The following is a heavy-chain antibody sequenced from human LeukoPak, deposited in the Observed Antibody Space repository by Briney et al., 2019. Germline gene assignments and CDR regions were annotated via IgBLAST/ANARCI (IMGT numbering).Heavy chain of an antibody. Sequence: GGSLRLSCAASGFTFSTYAMSWVRQAPGKGLEWVSAISGSGGSTYYADSVKGRFTISRDDSKNTLYLQMNSLRAEDTAVYYCAKGAGYSGYDWWGNYWGQGTLVTVSS. CDR3: AKGAGYSGYDWWGNY. V-gene: IGHV3-23*01. CDR2: ISGSGGST. D-gene: IGHD5-12*01. J-gene: IGHJ4*02. CDR1: GFTFSTYA.